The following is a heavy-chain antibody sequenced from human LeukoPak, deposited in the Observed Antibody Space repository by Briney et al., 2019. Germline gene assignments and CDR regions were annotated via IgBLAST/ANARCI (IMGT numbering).Heavy chain of an antibody. J-gene: IGHJ4*02. Sequence: GGSLRLSCAASGFTFSSYGMHWVRQAPGKGLEWVTFMRYDGSNEYYADSVKGRFTISRDNSKNTLYLQMNSLRAEDSAVYYCAKATSAYSGYDLGYWGQGTLVTVSS. D-gene: IGHD5-12*01. CDR3: AKATSAYSGYDLGY. CDR2: MRYDGSNE. CDR1: GFTFSSYG. V-gene: IGHV3-30*02.